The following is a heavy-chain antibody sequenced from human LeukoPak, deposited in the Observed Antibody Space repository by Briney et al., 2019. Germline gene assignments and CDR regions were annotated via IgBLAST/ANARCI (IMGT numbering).Heavy chain of an antibody. CDR2: IYYSGST. CDR1: GGSISSSSYY. D-gene: IGHD6-13*01. V-gene: IGHV4-39*07. Sequence: PSETLSLTCTVSGGSISSSSYYWGWIRQPPGKGLEWIGSIYYSGSTYYNPSLKSRVTISVDTSKNQFSLKLSSVTAADTAVYYCARGEVGAALKWSIAAAANWFDPWGQGTLVTVSS. J-gene: IGHJ5*02. CDR3: ARGEVGAALKWSIAAAANWFDP.